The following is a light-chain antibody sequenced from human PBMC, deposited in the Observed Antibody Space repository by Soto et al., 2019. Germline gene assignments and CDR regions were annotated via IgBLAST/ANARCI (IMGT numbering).Light chain of an antibody. CDR1: QSVSSY. CDR2: DAS. J-gene: IGKJ1*01. Sequence: EIVLTQSPDTLSLSPGERATLSCRASQSVSSYLAWYQQKPGQAPRLLIYDASNRATGIPARFSGSGSGTDFTLTIISLEPEDFAVYYCQQRSNWPWTFGQGTKVEIK. CDR3: QQRSNWPWT. V-gene: IGKV3-11*01.